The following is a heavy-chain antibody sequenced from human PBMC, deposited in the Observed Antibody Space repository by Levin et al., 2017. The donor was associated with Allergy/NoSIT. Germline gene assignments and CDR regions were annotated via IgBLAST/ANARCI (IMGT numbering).Heavy chain of an antibody. V-gene: IGHV3-30*18. J-gene: IGHJ4*02. D-gene: IGHD4-17*01. CDR3: AKRGGDPWSYFDY. Sequence: AGGSMRLSCAASGFTFSSYGMHWVRQAPGKGLEWVTVVSYDGGTKYYADSVKGRFTISRDNSKNTLYLQMNSLRAEDTAVYYCAKRGGDPWSYFDYWGQGTLVTVSS. CDR2: VSYDGGTK. CDR1: GFTFSSYG.